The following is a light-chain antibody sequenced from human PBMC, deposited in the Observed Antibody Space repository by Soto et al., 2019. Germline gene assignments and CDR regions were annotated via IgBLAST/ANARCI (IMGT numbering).Light chain of an antibody. V-gene: IGKV1-5*03. CDR2: KAS. J-gene: IGKJ1*01. CDR3: QQYSSYPWT. Sequence: DIQMTQSPSTLSASVGDRVTITCRASQSISSWLAWYQQKPGKAPKLLIYKASSLESGVPSRFSGSGSGTEFTLTISSLQPDDFATYHCQQYSSYPWTFGQGTKVDIK. CDR1: QSISSW.